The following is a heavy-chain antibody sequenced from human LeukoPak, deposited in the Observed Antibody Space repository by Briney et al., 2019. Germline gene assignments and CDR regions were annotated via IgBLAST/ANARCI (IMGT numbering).Heavy chain of an antibody. Sequence: PGGSLRLTCAASGFRFSDYWMTWVRQAPGKGLEWVANIKRDGSEKFYVDSVKGRFTISRDNAKNSLYLQMNSLRAEDTAVYFCARDAGNSGYDLFDYWGRGTLVTVSS. J-gene: IGHJ4*02. CDR2: IKRDGSEK. CDR3: ARDAGNSGYDLFDY. CDR1: GFRFSDYW. V-gene: IGHV3-7*04. D-gene: IGHD5-12*01.